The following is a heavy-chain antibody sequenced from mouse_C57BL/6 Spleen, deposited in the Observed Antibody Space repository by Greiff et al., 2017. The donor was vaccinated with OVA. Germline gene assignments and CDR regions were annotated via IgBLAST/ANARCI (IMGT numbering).Heavy chain of an antibody. J-gene: IGHJ1*03. CDR1: GFTFSDYG. D-gene: IGHD1-1*01. CDR2: ISNLAYSI. V-gene: IGHV5-15*01. Sequence: EVMLVESGGGLVQPGGSLKLSCAASGFTFSDYGMAWVRQAPRKGPEWVAFISNLAYSIYYADTVTGRFTISRENAKNTLYLEMSSLRSEDTAMYYCARQCYYGSSWYFDVWGTGTTVTVSS. CDR3: ARQCYYGSSWYFDV.